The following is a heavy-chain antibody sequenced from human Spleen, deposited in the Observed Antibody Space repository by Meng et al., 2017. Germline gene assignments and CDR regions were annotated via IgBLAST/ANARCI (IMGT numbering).Heavy chain of an antibody. V-gene: IGHV4-59*01. CDR1: DDSISSYY. Sequence: QVSRQESGPGLVKPSETLSLTCTVSDDSISSYYWNWIRQPPGKGLEWIGFIYHNGDTNYNPSLKSRVTISVDTSKNQFSLKLVSVTAADTAVYYCARGWRVIHLYYFDNWGQGTLVTVSS. J-gene: IGHJ4*02. D-gene: IGHD3-10*01. CDR3: ARGWRVIHLYYFDN. CDR2: IYHNGDT.